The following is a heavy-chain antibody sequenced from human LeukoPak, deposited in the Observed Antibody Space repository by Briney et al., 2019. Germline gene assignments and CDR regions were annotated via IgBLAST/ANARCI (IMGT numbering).Heavy chain of an antibody. D-gene: IGHD1-1*01. J-gene: IGHJ6*03. Sequence: SETLSLTCTVSGGSISRSSYYWGWIRQPPGKGLEWIGSIYYSGSTYYNPSLKSRVTISGDTSKNQFSLKLSSVTAADTAVYYCARDKQLDWAHYYYYYMDVWGKGTTVTVSS. CDR2: IYYSGST. CDR3: ARDKQLDWAHYYYYYMDV. V-gene: IGHV4-39*02. CDR1: GGSISRSSYY.